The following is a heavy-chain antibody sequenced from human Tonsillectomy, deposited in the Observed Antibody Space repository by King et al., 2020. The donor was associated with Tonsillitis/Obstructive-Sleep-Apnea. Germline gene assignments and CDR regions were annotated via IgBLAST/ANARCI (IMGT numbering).Heavy chain of an antibody. CDR2: IYYSGST. D-gene: IGHD3-3*01. Sequence: QLQESGPGLVKPSETLSLTCTVSGGSISRYYCSWIRQPPGKGLEWVGYIYYSGSTNYNPSLKSRVTISVDTSKNQFSLKLSSVTAADTAVYYCARDRTYYDFWSGYYYYYMDVWGKGTMVTVSS. CDR3: ARDRTYYDFWSGYYYYYMDV. J-gene: IGHJ6*03. CDR1: GGSISRYY. V-gene: IGHV4-59*01.